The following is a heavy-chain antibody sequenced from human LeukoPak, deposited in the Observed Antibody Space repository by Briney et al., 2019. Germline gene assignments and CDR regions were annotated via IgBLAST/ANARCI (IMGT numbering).Heavy chain of an antibody. J-gene: IGHJ5*02. CDR1: GSTFTSYD. CDR2: INPTGGST. D-gene: IGHD1-26*01. Sequence: ASVKVSCKASGSTFTSYDIKWVRQAPGQGLEWMGLINPTGGSTGYAQKFQGRDTMTRDMSTSTDYMELSSLRSEDTAIYYCARDNSVGDNVWWFDPWGQGTLVTVSS. V-gene: IGHV1-46*01. CDR3: ARDNSVGDNVWWFDP.